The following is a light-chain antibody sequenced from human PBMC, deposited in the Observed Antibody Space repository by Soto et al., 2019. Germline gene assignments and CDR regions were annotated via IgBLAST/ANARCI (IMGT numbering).Light chain of an antibody. CDR1: QSVSSSY. CDR3: QQYGRSAWT. CDR2: GAS. Sequence: EIVLTQYPGALRWSREERATLSCRASQSVSSSYLAWYQQKPGQAPRLLIYGASSRATGIPDRFSGSGSGTDFIHTISRLETEDFAVYSRQQYGRSAWTFSRGTKVDIK. J-gene: IGKJ1*01. V-gene: IGKV3-20*01.